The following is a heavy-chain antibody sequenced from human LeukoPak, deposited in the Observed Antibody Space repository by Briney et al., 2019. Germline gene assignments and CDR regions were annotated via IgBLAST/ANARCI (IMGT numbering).Heavy chain of an antibody. D-gene: IGHD6-13*01. J-gene: IGHJ3*02. CDR2: ITSSGSTT. V-gene: IGHV3-11*04. CDR1: GFTVSSNY. CDR3: ARAVWDSSTLTVADAFDI. Sequence: PGGSLRLSCAASGFTVSSNYMSWVRQVPGKGLEWVSYITSSGSTTHYADSVKGRFTISRDNAKNSLYLQMNSLRAEDTAVYYCARAVWDSSTLTVADAFDIWGQGTMVTVSS.